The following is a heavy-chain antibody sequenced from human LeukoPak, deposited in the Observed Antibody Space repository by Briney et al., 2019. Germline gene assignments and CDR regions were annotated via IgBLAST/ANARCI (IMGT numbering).Heavy chain of an antibody. J-gene: IGHJ4*02. D-gene: IGHD6-19*01. CDR1: GGSISSSSYY. CDR2: IHYSGST. CDR3: ARPNNPYSSGWYVKF. V-gene: IGHV4-39*01. Sequence: SETLSLTCTVSGGSISSSSYYWGWIRQPPWKGLEWLGSIHYSGSTYYNPSLKSRVTISVDTSKNQFSLNLRSVTAADTAVYYCARPNNPYSSGWYVKFWGQGTLVIVSS.